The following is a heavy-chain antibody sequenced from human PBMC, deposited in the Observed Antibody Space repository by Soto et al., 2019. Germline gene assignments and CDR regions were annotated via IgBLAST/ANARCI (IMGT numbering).Heavy chain of an antibody. Sequence: SETLSLTCTVYGFLISDNYFCGWIRQPPGKGLEWLGSIYHNGDTRYNPSLKSPVTISVDTSKNQFTLRVTSVTAADTAVYFCAKDSSGFDPWSQGTLVTVSS. J-gene: IGHJ5*02. D-gene: IGHD6-25*01. CDR2: IYHNGDT. CDR3: AKDSSGFDP. CDR1: GFLISDNYF. V-gene: IGHV4-38-2*02.